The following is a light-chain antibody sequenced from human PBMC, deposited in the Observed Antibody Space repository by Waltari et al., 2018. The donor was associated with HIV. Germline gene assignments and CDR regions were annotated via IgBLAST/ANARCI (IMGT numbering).Light chain of an antibody. V-gene: IGLV2-23*02. J-gene: IGLJ3*02. CDR2: EVS. CDR1: SSDFGTYHL. CDR3: CSYAGSTNWV. Sequence: QSALTQPASVSGSPGQSITISCTGTSSDFGTYHLVSWYPQRPAKAPKLIIAEVSQRPAGVSNHFSGSKSANTASLTISGLQAEDEADYYCCSYAGSTNWVFGGGTKLTVL.